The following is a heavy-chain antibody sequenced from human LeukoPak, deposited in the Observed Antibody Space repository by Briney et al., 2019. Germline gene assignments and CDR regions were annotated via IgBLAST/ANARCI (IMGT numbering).Heavy chain of an antibody. Sequence: PSETLSLTCTVSGGSISSGGYYWSRIRQHPGKGLEWIGYIYYSGSTYYNPSLKCRVTISVDTSKNQFSLKLSSVTAADTAVYYCARDRDSSGYYDAFDIWGQGTMVTVSS. V-gene: IGHV4-31*03. J-gene: IGHJ3*02. D-gene: IGHD3-22*01. CDR1: GGSISSGGYY. CDR3: ARDRDSSGYYDAFDI. CDR2: IYYSGST.